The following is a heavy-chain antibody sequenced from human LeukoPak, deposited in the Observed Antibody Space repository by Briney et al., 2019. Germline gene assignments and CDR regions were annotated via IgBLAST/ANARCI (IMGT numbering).Heavy chain of an antibody. CDR3: ARDGDGGSGPYAY. CDR2: ISYDGSNK. V-gene: IGHV3-30*04. Sequence: GGSLRLSCAASGFTFSSYAMHWVHQAPGKGLEWVAVISYDGSNKYYADSVKGRFTISRDNSKNTLYLQMNSLRAEDTAVYYCARDGDGGSGPYAYWGQGTLVTVSS. J-gene: IGHJ4*02. D-gene: IGHD3-10*01. CDR1: GFTFSSYA.